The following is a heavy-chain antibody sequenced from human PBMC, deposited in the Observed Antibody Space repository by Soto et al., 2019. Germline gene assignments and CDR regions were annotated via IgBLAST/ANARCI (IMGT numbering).Heavy chain of an antibody. CDR3: ARERRAGYNWHDAFDI. CDR2: IIPIFGTA. CDR1: GGTFSSYA. Sequence: SVKVSCKASGGTFSSYAISWVRQAPGQGLEWMGGIIPIFGTANYAQKFQGRVTITADESTSTAYMELSSLRSEDTAVYYCARERRAGYNWHDAFDIWGQGTMVTVSS. J-gene: IGHJ3*02. V-gene: IGHV1-69*13. D-gene: IGHD5-12*01.